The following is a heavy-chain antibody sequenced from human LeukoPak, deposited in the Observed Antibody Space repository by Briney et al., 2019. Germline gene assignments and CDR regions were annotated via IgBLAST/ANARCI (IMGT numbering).Heavy chain of an antibody. CDR2: ISAYNGNT. V-gene: IGHV1-18*01. Sequence: GASVKVSCKASGYTFTSYGISWVRQAPGQELEWMGWISAYNGNTNYAQKLQGRVTMTTDTSTSTAYMELRSLRSDDTAVYYCARGSVNYDFWSGYPLGAFDIWGQGTMVTVSS. D-gene: IGHD3-3*01. CDR3: ARGSVNYDFWSGYPLGAFDI. CDR1: GYTFTSYG. J-gene: IGHJ3*02.